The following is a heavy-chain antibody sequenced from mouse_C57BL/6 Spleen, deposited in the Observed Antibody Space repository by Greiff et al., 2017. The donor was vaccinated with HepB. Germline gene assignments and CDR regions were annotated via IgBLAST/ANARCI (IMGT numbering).Heavy chain of an antibody. D-gene: IGHD2-5*01. V-gene: IGHV5-17*01. Sequence: DVMLVESGGGLVKPGGSLKLSCAASGFTFSDYGMHWVRQAPEKGLEWVAYISSGSSTIYYADTVKGRFTISRDNAKNTLFLQMTSLRSEDTAMYYCARPYYSNYPYYFDYWGQGTTLTVSS. CDR2: ISSGSSTI. J-gene: IGHJ2*01. CDR3: ARPYYSNYPYYFDY. CDR1: GFTFSDYG.